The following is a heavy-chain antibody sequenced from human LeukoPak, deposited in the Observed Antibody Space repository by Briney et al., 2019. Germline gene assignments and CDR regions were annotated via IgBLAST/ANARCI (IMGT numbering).Heavy chain of an antibody. D-gene: IGHD3-10*01. Sequence: GGSLRLSCEASGFIFNGYTMNWVRQAPGKGLEWVSSISSSGTNMYYADSVKGRFTISRDNAKNSLYLQMNSLRADDTAVYYCARDYYGSHDYWGQGALVTVSS. CDR3: ARDYYGSHDY. V-gene: IGHV3-21*01. CDR2: ISSSGTNM. CDR1: GFIFNGYT. J-gene: IGHJ4*02.